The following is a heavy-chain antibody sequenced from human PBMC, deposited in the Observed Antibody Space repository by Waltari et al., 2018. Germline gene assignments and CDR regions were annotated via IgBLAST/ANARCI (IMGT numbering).Heavy chain of an antibody. Sequence: QVQLQESGPGLVKPSQTLSLTCTVSGGSISSGGYYWSRIRQHPGKGLEWIGYIYHSGSNYYNPSLKSRVTISVDRSKNQFSLKLSSVTAADTAVYYCAREAPDGDYVGYWGQGTLVTVSS. CDR2: IYHSGSN. J-gene: IGHJ4*02. V-gene: IGHV4-31*03. CDR1: GGSISSGGYY. CDR3: AREAPDGDYVGY. D-gene: IGHD4-17*01.